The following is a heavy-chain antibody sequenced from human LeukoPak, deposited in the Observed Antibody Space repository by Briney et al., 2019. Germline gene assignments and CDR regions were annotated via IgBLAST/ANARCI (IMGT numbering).Heavy chain of an antibody. Sequence: PSETLSLTCAVYGGSFSGYYWSWIRQPPGKGLEWIGEINHSGSTNYNPSLKSRVTISVDTSKNRFSLKLSSVTAADTAVYYCARGVRDSSGYYYLFDYWGQGTLVTVSS. CDR1: GGSFSGYY. J-gene: IGHJ4*02. CDR2: INHSGST. D-gene: IGHD3-22*01. CDR3: ARGVRDSSGYYYLFDY. V-gene: IGHV4-34*01.